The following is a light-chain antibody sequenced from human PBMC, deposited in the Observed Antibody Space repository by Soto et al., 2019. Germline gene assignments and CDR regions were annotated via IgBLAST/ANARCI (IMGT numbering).Light chain of an antibody. CDR3: QQYNNWPPSIT. CDR2: GAS. V-gene: IGKV3-15*01. CDR1: QSVSSN. J-gene: IGKJ5*01. Sequence: EIVMTQSPATLSVSPGERATLSCRASQSVSSNLVWYQQKPGQAPRLLIYGASTRATGIPARFSGSGSGTEFTLTISSLQSEDFVVYYCQQYNNWPPSITFGQGTRLEIK.